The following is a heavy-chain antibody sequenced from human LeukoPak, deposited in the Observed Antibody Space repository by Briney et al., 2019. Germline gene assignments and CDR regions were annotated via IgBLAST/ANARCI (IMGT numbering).Heavy chain of an antibody. CDR3: ARDRSDY. D-gene: IGHD6-6*01. CDR1: GFSFSNYA. CDR2: IWYDGSNK. J-gene: IGHJ4*02. Sequence: GGSLRLSCVASGFSFSNYAMSWVRQAPGKGLEWVAVIWYDGSNKYYADSVKGRFTISRDNSKNTLYLQMNSLRAEDTAVYYCARDRSDYWGQGTLVTVSS. V-gene: IGHV3-33*08.